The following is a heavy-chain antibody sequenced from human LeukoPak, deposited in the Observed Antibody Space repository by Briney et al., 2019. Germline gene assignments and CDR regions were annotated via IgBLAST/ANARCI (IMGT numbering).Heavy chain of an antibody. D-gene: IGHD6-19*01. Sequence: PGGSLRLSCAASGFTFSSYSMNWVRQAPGKGLEWVSSISSSSSYIYYADSLKGRFTISRDNAKNSLYLRMNSLRAEDTAVYYCASRRGAVAGGIDYWGQGTLVTVSS. V-gene: IGHV3-21*01. J-gene: IGHJ4*02. CDR1: GFTFSSYS. CDR2: ISSSSSYI. CDR3: ASRRGAVAGGIDY.